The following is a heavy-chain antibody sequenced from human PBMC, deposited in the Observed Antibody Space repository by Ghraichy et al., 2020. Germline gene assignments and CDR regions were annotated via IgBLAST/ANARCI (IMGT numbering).Heavy chain of an antibody. Sequence: GGSLRLSCAAPGCTLSSYEMNWVRQAPGKGLEWVSYISSSGSTIYYADSVKVRFTISRDNAKNSLYLQMNSLRAEDTAVYYCARDRPEYYYDSSGYSGFDYWGQGTLVTVSS. D-gene: IGHD3-22*01. CDR1: GCTLSSYE. V-gene: IGHV3-48*03. CDR2: ISSSGSTI. CDR3: ARDRPEYYYDSSGYSGFDY. J-gene: IGHJ4*02.